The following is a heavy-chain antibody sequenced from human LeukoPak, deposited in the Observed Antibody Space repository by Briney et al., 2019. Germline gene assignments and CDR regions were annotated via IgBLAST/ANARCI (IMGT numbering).Heavy chain of an antibody. Sequence: GGSLRLSCAASGFTFSSYAMHWVRQAPGKGLEWVAVISYDGSNKYYADSVKGRFTISRDNSKNTLYLQMNSLRAEDTAVYYCARDVVVVAASNPSDYWGQGTLVTVSS. CDR1: GFTFSSYA. J-gene: IGHJ4*02. CDR2: ISYDGSNK. CDR3: ARDVVVVAASNPSDY. D-gene: IGHD2-15*01. V-gene: IGHV3-30-3*01.